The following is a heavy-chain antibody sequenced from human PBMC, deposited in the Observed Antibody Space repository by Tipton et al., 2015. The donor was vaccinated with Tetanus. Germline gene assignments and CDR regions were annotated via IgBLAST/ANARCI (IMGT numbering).Heavy chain of an antibody. V-gene: IGHV4-39*01. J-gene: IGHJ3*01. D-gene: IGHD3-22*01. CDR1: GGSIRGGTFY. CDR3: ARSLGYYDSNGYYYGFFDV. Sequence: TLSLTCTVSGGSIRGGTFYWGWIRQPPGKGLEWIGSIHYSGRNYYNPSLKSRVTISVDTSKKQLSLRLSSVTAADTAFYYCARSLGYYDSNGYYYGFFDVWGQGTLVTVSS. CDR2: IHYSGRN.